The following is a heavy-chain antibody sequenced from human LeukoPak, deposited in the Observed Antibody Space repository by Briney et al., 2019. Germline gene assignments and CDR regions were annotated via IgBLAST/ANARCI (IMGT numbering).Heavy chain of an antibody. CDR2: INHSGST. D-gene: IGHD6-6*01. V-gene: IGHV4-34*01. CDR3: ARVVRYNTSSEGYYYMDV. CDR1: GGSFSGYY. Sequence: SETLSLTCAVYGGSFSGYYWSWLRQPPGKGLEWIGEINHSGSTNYNPSLKSRVTISVDTSNNHFSLKLSSVTAADTAVYYCARVVRYNTSSEGYYYMDVWGKGTTDTVSS. J-gene: IGHJ6*03.